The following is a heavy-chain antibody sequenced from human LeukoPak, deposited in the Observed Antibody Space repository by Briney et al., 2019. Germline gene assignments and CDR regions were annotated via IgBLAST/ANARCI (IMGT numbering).Heavy chain of an antibody. J-gene: IGHJ3*02. CDR3: ASGWRADAFDI. CDR2: INHSGST. V-gene: IGHV4-34*01. Sequence: SETLSLTCAVYGGSFSGYYWSWIRQPPGKGLEWIGEINHSGSTNYNPSLRSRVTISVDTSKSQFSLKLSSVTAADTAVYYCASGWRADAFDIWGQGTMVTVS. CDR1: GGSFSGYY.